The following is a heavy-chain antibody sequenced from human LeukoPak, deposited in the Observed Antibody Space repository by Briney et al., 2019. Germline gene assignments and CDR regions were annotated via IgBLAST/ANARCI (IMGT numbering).Heavy chain of an antibody. V-gene: IGHV3-33*01. D-gene: IGHD3-3*01. CDR2: IWYDGSKQ. J-gene: IGHJ4*02. Sequence: GGSLRLSCAASGFTFSAHGMHWVRQAPGKGLEWVAVIWYDGSKQEYAESVKGRFTISRDDSKNTLYLQMNSLRAEDTAVYYCAREASGYYRDFWGQGTLVTVSS. CDR3: AREASGYYRDF. CDR1: GFTFSAHG.